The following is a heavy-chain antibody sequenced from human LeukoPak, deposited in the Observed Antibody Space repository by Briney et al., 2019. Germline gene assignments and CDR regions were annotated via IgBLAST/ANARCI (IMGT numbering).Heavy chain of an antibody. CDR2: IRSKANSYAT. Sequence: GGFLRLSCAASGFTFSGSDMHWVRQASGKGLEWVGRIRSKANSYATAYAASVKGRFTISRDDSKNTAYLQMNSLKTEDTAVYYCTRAYYDSSGYYYYGNSWGQGTLVTVSS. CDR3: TRAYYDSSGYYYYGNS. D-gene: IGHD3-22*01. V-gene: IGHV3-73*01. J-gene: IGHJ4*02. CDR1: GFTFSGSD.